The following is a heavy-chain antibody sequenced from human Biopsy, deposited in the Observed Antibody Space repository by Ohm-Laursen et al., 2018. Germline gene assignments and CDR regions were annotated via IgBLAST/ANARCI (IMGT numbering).Heavy chain of an antibody. CDR2: ISHTGYT. D-gene: IGHD4-23*01. J-gene: IGHJ1*01. V-gene: IGHV4-59*11. CDR3: ARGSNEYGGLYFPH. Sequence: TLPLTCAVSGGSFTGHYWTWIRQPPGKGLEWIGHISHTGYTSYKSSLKSRVTISLDTSRKYFSLRLTSLAAADTAVYYCARGSNEYGGLYFPHWGQGTLVTVSS. CDR1: GGSFTGHY.